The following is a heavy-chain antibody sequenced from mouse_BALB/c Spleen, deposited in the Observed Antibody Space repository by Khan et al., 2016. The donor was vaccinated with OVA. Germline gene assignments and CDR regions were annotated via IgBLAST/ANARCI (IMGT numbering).Heavy chain of an antibody. Sequence: QVQLQQSGAELVRPGTSVKVSCKASGYAFTNYLLEWVKQRPGQGLEWIGVINPGSGGTNYNEKFKGKATLTADKSSSTAYMQLSSLTSDDSAVYFCARWDDGYYLDYWGQGTSVTVSS. CDR1: GYAFTNYL. D-gene: IGHD2-3*01. CDR2: INPGSGGT. J-gene: IGHJ4*01. V-gene: IGHV1-54*01. CDR3: ARWDDGYYLDY.